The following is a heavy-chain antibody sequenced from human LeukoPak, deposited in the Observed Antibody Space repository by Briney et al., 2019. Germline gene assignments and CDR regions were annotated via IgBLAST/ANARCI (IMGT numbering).Heavy chain of an antibody. CDR3: ATTWCGEIHDAFDI. CDR1: GGSIRSYY. Sequence: SETLSLTCTVSGGSIRSYYWSWIRQPPGKGLKWIGYIYYSGSTNYNPSLKSRVTISVDTSKSQFSLKLSSVTAADTAVYYRATTWCGEIHDAFDIWGQGTMVTVSS. V-gene: IGHV4-59*01. J-gene: IGHJ3*02. CDR2: IYYSGST. D-gene: IGHD3-10*01.